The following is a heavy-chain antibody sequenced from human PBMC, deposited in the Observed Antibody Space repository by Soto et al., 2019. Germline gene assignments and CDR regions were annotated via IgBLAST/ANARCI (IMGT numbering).Heavy chain of an antibody. Sequence: QVQLVQSGAEVKKPGASVKVSCKASGYTFTSYGISWVRQAPGQGLEWMGWISAYNGNTNYAQKLQGRVTMTTDTPTSTAYRERRGLRSDDPAVYYCARDQLNYYDRVSPSRGPLYYYSGRDVWGQGTTVTFPS. CDR1: GYTFTSYG. V-gene: IGHV1-18*01. J-gene: IGHJ6*02. CDR2: ISAYNGNT. D-gene: IGHD3-10*02. CDR3: ARDQLNYYDRVSPSRGPLYYYSGRDV.